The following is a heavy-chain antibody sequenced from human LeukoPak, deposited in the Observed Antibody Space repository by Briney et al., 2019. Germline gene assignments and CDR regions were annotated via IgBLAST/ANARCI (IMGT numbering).Heavy chain of an antibody. Sequence: KPSETLSLTCTVSGGSISSYYWSWIRQPPGKGLEWIGYIYYSGSTNYNPSLKSRVTISVDMSKNQFSLKLSSVTAADTAVYCCARHGSGWYYDYWGQGTLVTVSS. D-gene: IGHD6-19*01. CDR3: ARHGSGWYYDY. J-gene: IGHJ4*02. V-gene: IGHV4-59*08. CDR1: GGSISSYY. CDR2: IYYSGST.